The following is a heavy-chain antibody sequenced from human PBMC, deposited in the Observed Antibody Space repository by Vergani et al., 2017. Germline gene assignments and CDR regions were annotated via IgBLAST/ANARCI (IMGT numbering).Heavy chain of an antibody. CDR3: AKDLGYSYGPPVFDS. CDR1: GFTFSSYG. CDR2: ISYDGSNK. J-gene: IGHJ5*01. Sequence: QVKLVESGGGVVQPGRSLRLSCAASGFTFSSYGMHWVRQAQGKGLEWVAVISYDGSNKYYADSVKGRFTISRDNSKNTLYLQMNSLRAEDTAVYYCAKDLGYSYGPPVFDSWGQGTRVTVSS. D-gene: IGHD5-18*01. V-gene: IGHV3-30*18.